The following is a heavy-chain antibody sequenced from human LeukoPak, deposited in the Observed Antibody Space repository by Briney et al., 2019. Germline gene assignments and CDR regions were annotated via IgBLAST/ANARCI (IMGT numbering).Heavy chain of an antibody. Sequence: GGSLRLSCVASGFTFSSHWMHWVRQAPGKGLEWVAVIWYDGSNKYYADSVKGRFTISRDNSKNTLYLQMNSLRAEDTAVYYCAKDHPRIAVAGYFDYWGQGTLVTVSS. CDR2: IWYDGSNK. D-gene: IGHD6-19*01. J-gene: IGHJ4*02. V-gene: IGHV3-33*06. CDR3: AKDHPRIAVAGYFDY. CDR1: GFTFSSHW.